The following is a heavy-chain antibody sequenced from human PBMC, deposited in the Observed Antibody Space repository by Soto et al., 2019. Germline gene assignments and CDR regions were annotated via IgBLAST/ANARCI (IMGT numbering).Heavy chain of an antibody. CDR1: GYSFAGYW. D-gene: IGHD3-22*01. CDR3: ARQIYDSDTGPNFQYYFDS. Sequence: PGESLKISCKGSGYSFAGYWITWVRQKPGKGLEWMGQIDPSDSQTYYSPSFRGHVTISVTKSITTVFLQWSSLRASDTAMYYCARQIYDSDTGPNFQYYFDSWGQETPVTVSS. V-gene: IGHV5-10-1*01. J-gene: IGHJ4*02. CDR2: IDPSDSQT.